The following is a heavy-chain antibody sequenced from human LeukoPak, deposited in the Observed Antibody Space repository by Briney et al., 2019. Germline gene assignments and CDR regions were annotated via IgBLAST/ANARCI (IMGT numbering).Heavy chain of an antibody. CDR3: ARSLNGDY. D-gene: IGHD1-26*01. Sequence: WASVKVSCKASGVTFSSYAISWVRQAPGQGLEWMGRFIPILGIANYAQKFQGRVTITADKSTSTAYMELSSLRSEDTAVYYCARSLNGDYWGQGTLVTVSS. CDR2: FIPILGIA. J-gene: IGHJ4*02. V-gene: IGHV1-69*04. CDR1: GVTFSSYA.